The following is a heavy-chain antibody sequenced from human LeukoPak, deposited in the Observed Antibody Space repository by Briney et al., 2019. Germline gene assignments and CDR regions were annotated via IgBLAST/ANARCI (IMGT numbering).Heavy chain of an antibody. D-gene: IGHD3-10*01. J-gene: IGHJ6*03. Sequence: ASVKVSCKVSGYTLTELSMHWVRQAPGRGLEWMGGFDPEDGETIYAQKFRGRVTITRDTSASTAYMELSSLRSEDMAVYYCARDGYGSGSHYYYYMDVWGKGTTVTVSS. CDR3: ARDGYGSGSHYYYYMDV. CDR1: GYTLTELS. V-gene: IGHV1-24*01. CDR2: FDPEDGET.